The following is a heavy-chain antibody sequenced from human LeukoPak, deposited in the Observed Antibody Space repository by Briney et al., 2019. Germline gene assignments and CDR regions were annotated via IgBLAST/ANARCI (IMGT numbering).Heavy chain of an antibody. D-gene: IGHD6-6*01. CDR1: GGSFSGYY. J-gene: IGHJ5*02. V-gene: IGHV4-34*01. CDR3: ARAYSRSFWFDP. CDR2: IKHSGRN. Sequence: SETLSLTCAVYGGSFSGYYWSWIRQPTGKGLEWIGEIKHSGRNNYNPSFESRVTISVDTSKNQFSLKPSSGAATDTAVYYCARAYSRSFWFDPWGQGTLVSVS.